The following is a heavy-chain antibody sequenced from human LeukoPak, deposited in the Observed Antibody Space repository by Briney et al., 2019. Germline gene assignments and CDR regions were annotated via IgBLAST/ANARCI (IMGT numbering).Heavy chain of an antibody. J-gene: IGHJ3*02. CDR3: ARDILIGYCSSVSCYGAFDI. D-gene: IGHD2-2*01. V-gene: IGHV3-20*04. Sequence: PGGSLRLSCEASGFTFDDYGLSWVRQAPGMGLEWVSAINWNGGSTGYADSVKGRFTISRDNAKNSLYLQMNSLRAEDTALYYCARDILIGYCSSVSCYGAFDIWGQGTVVTVSS. CDR2: INWNGGST. CDR1: GFTFDDYG.